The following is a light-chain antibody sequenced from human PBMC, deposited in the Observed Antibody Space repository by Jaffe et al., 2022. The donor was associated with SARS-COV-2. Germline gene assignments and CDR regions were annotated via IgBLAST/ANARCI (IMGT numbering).Light chain of an antibody. Sequence: QSVLTQPPSVSGAPGQRVTISCIGSSSNIGAGYNVHWYHQLPGTAPKLLIYDNTNRPSGVPDRFSGSKSGTSASLAIAGLQAEDEADYYCQSYDNSLSASVFGGGTKLTVL. V-gene: IGLV1-40*01. CDR2: DNT. CDR3: QSYDNSLSASV. J-gene: IGLJ3*02. CDR1: SSNIGAGYN.